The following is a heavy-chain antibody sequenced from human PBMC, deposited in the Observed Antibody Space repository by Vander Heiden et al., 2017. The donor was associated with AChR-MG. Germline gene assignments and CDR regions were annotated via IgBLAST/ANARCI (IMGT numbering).Heavy chain of an antibody. CDR3: ARGGRGYYGSGSFDP. D-gene: IGHD3-10*01. J-gene: IGHJ5*02. Sequence: QVQLVQSGAEVKKPGASVKVSCKASGYTFTSSDINWVRQATGQGLGWMGWMNPNSGNTGYAQKFQGRVTRTRNTPISTAYMGLGSLRSEDTAVYYCARGGRGYYGSGSFDPWGQGTLVTVSS. CDR1: GYTFTSSD. CDR2: MNPNSGNT. V-gene: IGHV1-8*01.